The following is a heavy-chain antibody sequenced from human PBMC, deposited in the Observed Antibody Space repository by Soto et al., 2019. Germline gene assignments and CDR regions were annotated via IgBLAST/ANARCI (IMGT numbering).Heavy chain of an antibody. J-gene: IGHJ6*02. CDR2: IYWDDDN. D-gene: IGHD6-6*01. CDR1: GFSLSTSGVG. V-gene: IGHV2-5*02. CDR3: AHMSIFRAKYYYGMDV. Sequence: QITLKESGPTLVKPTQTLTLTCTFSGFSLSTSGVGVGWIRQPPGKAPEWLALIYWDDDNRYSPSLKSRLTIPKDTSNNQVVLTMTNMDPVDTATYYCAHMSIFRAKYYYGMDVWGQGTTVTVSS.